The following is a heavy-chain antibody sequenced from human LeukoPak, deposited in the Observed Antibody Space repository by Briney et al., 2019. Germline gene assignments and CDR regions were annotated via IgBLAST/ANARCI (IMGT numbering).Heavy chain of an antibody. Sequence: GASVKVSCTASGGTFSSYAISWVRQAPGQGLERMGGIIPIFGTANYAQKFQGRVTMTRDTSTSTVYMELSSLRSEDTAVYYCAGGEGVLFDYWGQGTLVTVSS. D-gene: IGHD3-16*01. CDR3: AGGEGVLFDY. CDR1: GGTFSSYA. J-gene: IGHJ4*02. CDR2: IIPIFGTA. V-gene: IGHV1-69*05.